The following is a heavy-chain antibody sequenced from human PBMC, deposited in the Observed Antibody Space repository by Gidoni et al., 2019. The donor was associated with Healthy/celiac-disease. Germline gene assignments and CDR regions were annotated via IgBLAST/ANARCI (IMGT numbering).Heavy chain of an antibody. D-gene: IGHD2-15*01. CDR3: ARVQWSGGYYYYYYMDV. J-gene: IGHJ6*03. V-gene: IGHV4-59*01. CDR2: IYYSGST. CDR1: GGSISSYY. Sequence: QVQLQESGPGLVKPSETLSLTCTVSGGSISSYYWSWIRQPPGKGLEWIGYIYYSGSTNYNPSRKSRVTISVDTSKNQFSLKLSSVTAADTAVYYCARVQWSGGYYYYYYMDVWGKGTTVTVSS.